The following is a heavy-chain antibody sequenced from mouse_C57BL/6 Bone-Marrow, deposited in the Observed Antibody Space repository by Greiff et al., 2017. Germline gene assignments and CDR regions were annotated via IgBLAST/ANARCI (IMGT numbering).Heavy chain of an antibody. Sequence: VQLQQSGAELVRPGSSVKLSCKASGYTFTSYWMHWVKQRPIQGLEWIGNIDPSGSETHYHQTFKDKATLTVDKSSSTAYMQLSSLTCEDSSVYYCAREGDGYDAWFAYWGQGTLVTVSA. CDR3: AREGDGYDAWFAY. CDR2: IDPSGSET. D-gene: IGHD2-2*01. CDR1: GYTFTSYW. J-gene: IGHJ3*01. V-gene: IGHV1-52*01.